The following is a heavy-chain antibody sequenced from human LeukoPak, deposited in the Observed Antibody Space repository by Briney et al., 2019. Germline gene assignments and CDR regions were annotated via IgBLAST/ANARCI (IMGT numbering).Heavy chain of an antibody. CDR3: ARTTEGGYTYDYFYYYYMDV. CDR1: GGSISSGSSY. Sequence: PSETLSLTCTVSGGSISSGSSYWSWIRQPAGKGLEWIGRIYTSGSTNYNPSLKSRVTISVDTSKNQFSLKLTSVTAADTAVYYCARTTEGGYTYDYFYYYYMDVWGKGTTVTISS. J-gene: IGHJ6*03. CDR2: IYTSGST. D-gene: IGHD5-18*01. V-gene: IGHV4-61*02.